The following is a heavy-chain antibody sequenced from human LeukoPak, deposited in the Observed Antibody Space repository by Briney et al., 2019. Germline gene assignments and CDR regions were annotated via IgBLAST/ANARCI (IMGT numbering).Heavy chain of an antibody. V-gene: IGHV4-34*01. CDR2: INHSGST. J-gene: IGHJ5*02. D-gene: IGHD3-10*01. Sequence: PSETLSLTCAVYGGSFSGYYWSWIRQPPGKGLEWIGEINHSGSTNYNPSLKSRVTISVDTSKNQFSLKLSSVTAADTAVYYCARRYGSGNGNWFDPWGQGTLVTVSS. CDR3: ARRYGSGNGNWFDP. CDR1: GGSFSGYY.